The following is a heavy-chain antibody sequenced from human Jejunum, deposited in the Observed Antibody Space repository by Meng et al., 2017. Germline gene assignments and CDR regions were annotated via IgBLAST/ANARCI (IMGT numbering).Heavy chain of an antibody. D-gene: IGHD3-9*01. CDR2: IYYGGSA. CDR1: GGSISSTDYY. V-gene: IGHV4-39*07. CDR3: ARVFRYFDWVSSSRYYHGMDV. J-gene: IGHJ6*02. Sequence: GSLRLSCTVSGGSISSTDYYWGWVRQPPGKGLEWIGHIYYGGSAQYNPSLHSRATISVDRSKNQFSLKLNSATVADTAVYYCARVFRYFDWVSSSRYYHGMDVWGQGTTVTVSS.